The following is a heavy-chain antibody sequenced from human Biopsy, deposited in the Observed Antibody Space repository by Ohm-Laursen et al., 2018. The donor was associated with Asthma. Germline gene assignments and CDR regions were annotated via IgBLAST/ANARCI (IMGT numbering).Heavy chain of an antibody. D-gene: IGHD2-21*01. Sequence: SLRLSCTASGFTFSSYSTHWVRQAPGRGPEYVSFIATDGSNKFYADSVKGRFTVSRDNSKHTLYLHMTGLRADDTGVYYCVKDHSAGYYYFDDWGQGAQVTVSS. CDR3: VKDHSAGYYYFDD. CDR1: GFTFSSYS. J-gene: IGHJ4*02. V-gene: IGHV3-64D*08. CDR2: IATDGSNK.